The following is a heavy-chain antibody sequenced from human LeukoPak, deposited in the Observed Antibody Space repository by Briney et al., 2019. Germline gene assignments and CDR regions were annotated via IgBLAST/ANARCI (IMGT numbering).Heavy chain of an antibody. D-gene: IGHD2-15*01. CDR3: ARDLRYCSGGSCYNGWFDP. Sequence: SETLSLTCTVSGGSISSYYWSWIRQPPGKGLECIGYIYYSGSTNYNPSLKSRVTISVDTSKNQFSLKLSSVTAADTAVYYCARDLRYCSGGSCYNGWFDPWGQGTLVTVSS. V-gene: IGHV4-59*01. J-gene: IGHJ5*02. CDR2: IYYSGST. CDR1: GGSISSYY.